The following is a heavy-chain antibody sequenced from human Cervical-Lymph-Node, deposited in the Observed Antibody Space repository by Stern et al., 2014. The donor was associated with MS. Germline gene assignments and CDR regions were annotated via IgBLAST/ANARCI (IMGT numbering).Heavy chain of an antibody. CDR1: GVSVSSGSSY. D-gene: IGHD5-18*01. V-gene: IGHV4-61*02. Sequence: QVQLQESGPGLVKPSQTLSLTCTLSGVSVSSGSSYWSWIRQPPGKGLEWIGRIHPSGNAFYTPSPKSRVTIYLDHSKNQISLKLNSVTAADTAVYYCASGYRFFESWGQGTLVTVSS. CDR2: IHPSGNA. CDR3: ASGYRFFES. J-gene: IGHJ4*02.